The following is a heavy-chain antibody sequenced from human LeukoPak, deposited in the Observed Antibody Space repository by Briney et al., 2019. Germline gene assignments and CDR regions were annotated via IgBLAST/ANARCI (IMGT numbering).Heavy chain of an antibody. D-gene: IGHD1-26*01. CDR2: ISSDGSSR. J-gene: IGHJ4*02. Sequence: GGSLRLSCAASGFPFNSHWMHWVRQAPGKGLVWVSRISSDGSSRSCADSVKGRFTISRDNAKNTLYLEMNSLSDEDTAIYYCVYSGNYRFDYWGQGTLVTVSS. V-gene: IGHV3-74*01. CDR3: VYSGNYRFDY. CDR1: GFPFNSHW.